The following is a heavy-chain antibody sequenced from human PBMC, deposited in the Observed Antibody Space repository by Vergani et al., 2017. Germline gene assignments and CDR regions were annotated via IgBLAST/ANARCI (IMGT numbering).Heavy chain of an antibody. V-gene: IGHV4-61*02. CDR3: ARRSGGYYIGRKVHPLRTAFDV. CDR1: GGSISAGYYF. Sequence: QVQLQASGPGRVKPSQTLSLTCTMSGGSISAGYYFWSWIRQPAGKGLEWLGHISASGNASHSPSLKTRVPMSVDTSKNQFSLTVTSVTAADTAIYFCARRSGGYYIGRKVHPLRTAFDVWGHGTVVTVSS. CDR2: ISASGNA. J-gene: IGHJ3*01. D-gene: IGHD3-10*01.